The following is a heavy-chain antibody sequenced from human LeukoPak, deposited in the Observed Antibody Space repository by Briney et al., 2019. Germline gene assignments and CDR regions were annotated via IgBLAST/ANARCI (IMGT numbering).Heavy chain of an antibody. CDR2: ISSNSRYI. D-gene: IGHD3-10*01. CDR1: GFTFSSYS. Sequence: PGGSLRLSCAASGFTFSSYSMNWVRQAPGKGLEWVSYISSNSRYIYYADSVKGRFIISRDNAKNSLYLQMNSLRTEDAAVYYCARGPGGSGSYYDYWGQGTLVTVSS. V-gene: IGHV3-21*01. CDR3: ARGPGGSGSYYDY. J-gene: IGHJ4*02.